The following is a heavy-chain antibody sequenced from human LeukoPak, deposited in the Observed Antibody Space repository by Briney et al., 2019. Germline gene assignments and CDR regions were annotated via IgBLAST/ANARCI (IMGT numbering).Heavy chain of an antibody. CDR2: ISSDGSNE. CDR1: GFSFSSYA. J-gene: IGHJ4*02. CDR3: ARGWSYYYDSSGGLDY. D-gene: IGHD3-22*01. V-gene: IGHV3-30*01. Sequence: GGSLRLSCAASGFSFSSYAIHWVRQAPGKGLEWVSVISSDGSNEYYADSVKGRFTISRDNSKNTLYLQVNSLRAEDTAVYFCARGWSYYYDSSGGLDYWGQGTLVTVSS.